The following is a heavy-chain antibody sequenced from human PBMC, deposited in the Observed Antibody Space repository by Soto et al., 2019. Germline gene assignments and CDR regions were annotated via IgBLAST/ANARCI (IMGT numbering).Heavy chain of an antibody. CDR1: GGSISGYF. D-gene: IGHD7-27*01. J-gene: IGHJ5*02. Sequence: QVQLQESGPGLVKPSETLSLTCTVSGGSISGYFWSWIRQPPGKGLEWIGDIYNKGNTNYNPSLKSRVTISVDTSKNQFSLKLSSVTAADTAVYYCARDGGRGPWGWFDPWGQGTLVTVSS. V-gene: IGHV4-59*01. CDR3: ARDGGRGPWGWFDP. CDR2: IYNKGNT.